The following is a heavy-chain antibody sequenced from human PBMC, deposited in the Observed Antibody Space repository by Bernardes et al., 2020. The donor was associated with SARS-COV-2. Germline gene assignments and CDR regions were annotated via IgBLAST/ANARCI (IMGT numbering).Heavy chain of an antibody. CDR2: IYSGGST. CDR1: GFTVSSNY. V-gene: IGHV3-66*02. J-gene: IGHJ6*02. CDR3: ARDSALNVDYYYGMDV. D-gene: IGHD3-10*01. Sequence: GVPLRLYCAASGFTVSSNYMSWVRQAPGKGLEWVSVIYSGGSTYYADSVKGRFTISRDNSKNTLYLQMNSLRAEDTAVYYCARDSALNVDYYYGMDVWGQGTTVTVSS.